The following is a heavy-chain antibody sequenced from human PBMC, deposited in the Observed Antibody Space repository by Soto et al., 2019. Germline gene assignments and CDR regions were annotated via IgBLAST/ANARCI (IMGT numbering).Heavy chain of an antibody. CDR2: INHSGST. CDR3: ARARRLRYFDRWFDP. Sequence: SETLSLTCAVYGGSFSGYYWSWIRQPPGKGLEWIGEINHSGSTNYNPSLKSRVTISVDTSKNQFSLKLSSVTAADTAVYYCARARRLRYFDRWFDPWGQGTLVTVSS. CDR1: GGSFSGYY. D-gene: IGHD3-9*01. V-gene: IGHV4-34*01. J-gene: IGHJ5*02.